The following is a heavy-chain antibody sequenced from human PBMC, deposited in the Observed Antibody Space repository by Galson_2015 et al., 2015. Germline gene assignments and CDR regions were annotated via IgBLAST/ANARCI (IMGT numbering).Heavy chain of an antibody. V-gene: IGHV3-33*01. CDR1: GFTFRNYG. J-gene: IGHJ5*02. Sequence: SLRLSCAASGFTFRNYGMHWVRQAPGKGLEWVAMTWFDGSNKNYGHSVEGRFTISRDNSRNTLYLQMNSLRAEDTAVYYCARDSSSSKGNWFDPWGQGTLVIVSS. CDR2: TWFDGSNK. CDR3: ARDSSSSKGNWFDP. D-gene: IGHD6-6*01.